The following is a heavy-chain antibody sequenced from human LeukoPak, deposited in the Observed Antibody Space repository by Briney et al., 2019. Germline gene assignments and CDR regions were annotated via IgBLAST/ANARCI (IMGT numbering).Heavy chain of an antibody. CDR1: GGTFSNYA. CDR3: ADLGYCSGGSFFPFDY. D-gene: IGHD2-15*01. Sequence: SVTVSCQASGGTFSNYASNWVRQAPGQGREWMGRIIPILGITIHAQKFQGRVTITADKSTRTAYMELSSLRSEDTAVYYCADLGYCSGGSFFPFDYWGQGTLVTVSS. V-gene: IGHV1-69*04. J-gene: IGHJ4*02. CDR2: IIPILGIT.